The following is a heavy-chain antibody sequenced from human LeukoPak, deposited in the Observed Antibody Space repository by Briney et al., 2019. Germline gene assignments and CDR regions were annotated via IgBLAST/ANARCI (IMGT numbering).Heavy chain of an antibody. V-gene: IGHV1-69*04. CDR3: AREDGGSGSYFDFDY. J-gene: IGHJ4*02. Sequence: VASVKVSCKASGGTFSSYTISWVRQAPGQGLEWMGRIIPILGIANYAQKFQGRVTITADKSTSTAYMELSSLRSEDTAVYYCAREDGGSGSYFDFDYWGQGTLVTVSS. CDR1: GGTFSSYT. D-gene: IGHD3-10*01. CDR2: IIPILGIA.